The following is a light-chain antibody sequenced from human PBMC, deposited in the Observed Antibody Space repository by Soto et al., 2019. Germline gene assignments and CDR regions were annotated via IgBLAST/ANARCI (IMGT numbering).Light chain of an antibody. V-gene: IGLV2-14*01. CDR1: SSDVGGYNY. CDR2: DVS. Sequence: QSALTQPASVSGSPGQSITISCTGTSSDVGGYNYVSWYQQHPGKAPKLMIYDVSNRPSGVSDRFSGSKSGNTASLTISGLQAEDEANYYCSSYRSGSTPGVFGGGTKLTVL. CDR3: SSYRSGSTPGV. J-gene: IGLJ3*02.